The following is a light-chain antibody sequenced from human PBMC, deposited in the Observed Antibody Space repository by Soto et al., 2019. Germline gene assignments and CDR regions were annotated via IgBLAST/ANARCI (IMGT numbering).Light chain of an antibody. Sequence: QSVLTQTPSVSGAPGQRVTISCSGSSSNIGAGYDVHWYQQLPGTAPKLLIYGNNNRPSGVPDRFSGSKSGTSASLAITGLQAEDEADYYCQSYDSSLSGVVFGGETKVTVL. J-gene: IGLJ2*01. V-gene: IGLV1-40*01. CDR3: QSYDSSLSGVV. CDR2: GNN. CDR1: SSNIGAGYD.